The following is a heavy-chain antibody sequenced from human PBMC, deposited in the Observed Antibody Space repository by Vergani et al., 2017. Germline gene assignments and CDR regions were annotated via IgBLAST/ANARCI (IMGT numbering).Heavy chain of an antibody. V-gene: IGHV1-2*02. CDR1: GYTFTDYF. CDR3: ARVGTSSNRDYFDY. J-gene: IGHJ4*02. CDR2: INPNSGGT. Sequence: QVQLVQSGAEVKKPGASVKVSCKASGYTFTDYFMHWVRQAPGQGLEWMGWINPNSGGTNYAQKFQGRVTITRNTSIGTAYMELSNLRSDDTAVYYCARVGTSSNRDYFDYWGQGTLVTVSS. D-gene: IGHD2-2*01.